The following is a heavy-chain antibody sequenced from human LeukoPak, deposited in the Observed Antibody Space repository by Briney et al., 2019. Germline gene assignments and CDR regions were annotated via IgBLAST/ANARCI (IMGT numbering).Heavy chain of an antibody. CDR2: IIPILGIA. Sequence: GSSVKVSCKASGGTFSSYTISWVRQAPGQGLEWMGRIIPILGIANYAQKLQGRVTITADKSTSTAYMELSSLRSEDTAVYYCASVSTALPLPDYYGMDVWGQGTTVTVSS. V-gene: IGHV1-69*02. D-gene: IGHD4-11*01. J-gene: IGHJ6*02. CDR1: GGTFSSYT. CDR3: ASVSTALPLPDYYGMDV.